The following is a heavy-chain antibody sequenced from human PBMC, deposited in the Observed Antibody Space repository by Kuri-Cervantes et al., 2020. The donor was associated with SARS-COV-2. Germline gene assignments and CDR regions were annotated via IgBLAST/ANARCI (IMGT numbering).Heavy chain of an antibody. CDR1: GYTFTSYY. CDR3: ARDAWEPDAFDI. D-gene: IGHD1-26*01. Sequence: ASVKVSCKASGYTFTSYYMHWVRQAPGQGLEWLGWVNPNTGKTGYAQKFAGRVTITRDTSMRKVYMELSSLRSDDTAVYYCARDAWEPDAFDIWGQGTMVTGSS. V-gene: IGHV1-8*03. J-gene: IGHJ3*02. CDR2: VNPNTGKT.